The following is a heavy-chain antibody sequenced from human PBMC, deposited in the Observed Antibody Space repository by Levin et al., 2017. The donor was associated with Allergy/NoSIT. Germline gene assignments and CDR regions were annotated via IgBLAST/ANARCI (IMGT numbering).Heavy chain of an antibody. Sequence: SETLSLTCAVSGASISINTWWSWVRQPPGKGLEWIGQISHSGNTDYSPSLKSRVTISVDRSQNQVSLNLYSVTAADTAVYYCAKHRGRSHGYWGQGTLVTVSS. V-gene: IGHV4-4*02. CDR3: AKHRGRSHGY. CDR2: ISHSGNT. CDR1: GASISINTW. J-gene: IGHJ4*02.